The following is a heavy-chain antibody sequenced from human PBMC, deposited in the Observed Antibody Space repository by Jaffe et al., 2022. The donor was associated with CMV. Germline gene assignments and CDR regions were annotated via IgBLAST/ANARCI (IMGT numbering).Heavy chain of an antibody. CDR1: GYTFTGYY. J-gene: IGHJ4*02. Sequence: QVQLVQSGAEVKKPGASVKVSCKASGYTFTGYYMHWVRQAPGQGLEWMGWINPNSGGTNYAQKFQGRVTMTRDTSISTAYMELSRLRSDDTAVYYCASYCSGGSCYRTHFDYWGQGTLVTVSS. CDR2: INPNSGGT. CDR3: ASYCSGGSCYRTHFDY. D-gene: IGHD2-15*01. V-gene: IGHV1-2*02.